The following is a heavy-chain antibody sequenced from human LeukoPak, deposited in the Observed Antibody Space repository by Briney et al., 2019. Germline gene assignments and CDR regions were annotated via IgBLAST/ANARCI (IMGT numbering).Heavy chain of an antibody. CDR1: GGSISSSSYY. J-gene: IGHJ2*01. V-gene: IGHV4-39*01. CDR3: ARRPPFVVTKQDWYFDL. D-gene: IGHD3-22*01. CDR2: IYYSGST. Sequence: SETLSLTCTVSGGSISSSSYYWGWLRQPPGKGLEWIGSIYYSGSTYYNPSLKSRVTISVDTSKSQFSLKLSSVTAADTAVYYCARRPPFVVTKQDWYFDLWGRGTLVTVSS.